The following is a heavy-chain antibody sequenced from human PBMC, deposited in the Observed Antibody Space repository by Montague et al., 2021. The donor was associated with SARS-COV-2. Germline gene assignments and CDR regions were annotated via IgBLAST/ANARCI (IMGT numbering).Heavy chain of an antibody. Sequence: SETLSLTCNVSGASIRNYYWSWIRQPAGKGLEWIGRIYRSGSINYNPSRKTRITLSVDTSKNQFSLRLNSVTAADTAVYYCARNPGEYYGMDVWGQGTTVTVSS. CDR1: GASIRNYY. CDR2: IYRSGSI. V-gene: IGHV4-4*07. CDR3: ARNPGEYYGMDV. D-gene: IGHD3-16*01. J-gene: IGHJ6*02.